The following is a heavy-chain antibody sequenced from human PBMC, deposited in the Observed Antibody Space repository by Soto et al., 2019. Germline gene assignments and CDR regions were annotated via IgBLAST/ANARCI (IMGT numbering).Heavy chain of an antibody. J-gene: IGHJ6*02. CDR2: IYYSGST. CDR1: GGSISSGGYY. D-gene: IGHD6-19*01. CDR3: ARDRGGGYSSGWIPDYYYGMDV. Sequence: PSETLSLTCTVSGGSISSGGYYWSWIRQHPGKGLEWIGYIYYSGSTYYNPSLKSRVTISVDTSKNQFSLKLSSVTAADTAVYYCARDRGGGYSSGWIPDYYYGMDVWGQGTTVTVSS. V-gene: IGHV4-31*03.